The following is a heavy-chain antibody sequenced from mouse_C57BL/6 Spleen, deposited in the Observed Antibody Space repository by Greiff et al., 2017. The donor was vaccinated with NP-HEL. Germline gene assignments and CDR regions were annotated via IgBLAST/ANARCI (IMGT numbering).Heavy chain of an antibody. D-gene: IGHD2-4*01. CDR2: IYPGSGST. CDR3: ARYYDYDEAMDY. CDR1: GYTFTSYW. Sequence: QVQLQQPGAELVKPGASVKMSCKASGYTFTSYWITWVKQRPGQGLEWIGDIYPGSGSTNYNEKLKSKATLTVDTSSSTAYMQLSSLTSEDSAVYYCARYYDYDEAMDYWGQGTSVTVSS. V-gene: IGHV1-55*01. J-gene: IGHJ4*01.